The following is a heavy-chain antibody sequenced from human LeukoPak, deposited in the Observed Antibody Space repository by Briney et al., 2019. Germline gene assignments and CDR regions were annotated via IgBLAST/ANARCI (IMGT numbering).Heavy chain of an antibody. V-gene: IGHV4-59*08. CDR3: ARSYSSGWGKWVYFDY. CDR1: GGSISSYY. CDR2: IYYSGST. J-gene: IGHJ4*02. D-gene: IGHD6-19*01. Sequence: SETLSLTCTVSGGSISSYYWSWIRQPPGKGLEWIGYIYYSGSTNYNPSLKSRVTISVDTSKNQFSLKLSSVTAADPSVYYCARSYSSGWGKWVYFDYWGQGTLVTVSS.